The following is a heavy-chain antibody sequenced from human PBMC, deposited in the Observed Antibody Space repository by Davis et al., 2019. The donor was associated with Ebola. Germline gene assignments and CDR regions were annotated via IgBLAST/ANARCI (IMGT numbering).Heavy chain of an antibody. D-gene: IGHD1-26*01. Sequence: PGGSLRPSCAASGFTFSSYAMTWVRQAPGGGLEWVSSISAVDSSTYYADSVRGRFTISRDNSKNTVYLQMNSLRAEDTAVYYCAKDRSGSHFDGQKRFQVLWGQGTLVTVSS. CDR1: GFTFSSYA. CDR3: AKDRSGSHFDGQKRFQVL. V-gene: IGHV3-23*01. CDR2: ISAVDSST. J-gene: IGHJ4*02.